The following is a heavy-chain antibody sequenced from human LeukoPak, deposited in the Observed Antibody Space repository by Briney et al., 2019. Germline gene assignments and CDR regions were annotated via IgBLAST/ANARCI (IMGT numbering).Heavy chain of an antibody. CDR3: ARVDAEILWFGELFQGGWFDP. D-gene: IGHD3-10*01. CDR2: ISAYNGNT. J-gene: IGHJ5*02. CDR1: GYTFTSYG. V-gene: IGHV1-18*01. Sequence: ASVKVSCKASGYTFTSYGISWVRQAPGQGLEWMGWISAYNGNTNYAQKLQGRVTMTTDTSTSTAYMELRSLRSDDTAVYYCARVDAEILWFGELFQGGWFDPWGQGTLVTVSS.